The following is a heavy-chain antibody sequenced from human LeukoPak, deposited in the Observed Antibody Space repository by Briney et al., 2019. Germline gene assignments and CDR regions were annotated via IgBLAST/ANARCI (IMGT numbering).Heavy chain of an antibody. V-gene: IGHV3-48*04. Sequence: GGSLRLSCAASGFTFSSYSMNWVRQAPRKGLEWVSYIISSSSKIYYADSVKGRFTISRDNAKNSLYLQMNSLRAEDTAVYYCARLRSYGYYYDGMDVWGQGTTVTVSS. D-gene: IGHD3-16*01. CDR2: IISSSSKI. CDR3: ARLRSYGYYYDGMDV. J-gene: IGHJ6*01. CDR1: GFTFSSYS.